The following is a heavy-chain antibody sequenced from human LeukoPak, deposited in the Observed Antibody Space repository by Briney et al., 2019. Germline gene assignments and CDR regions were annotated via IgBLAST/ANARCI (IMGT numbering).Heavy chain of an antibody. CDR3: ARDVIRYSGSLGD. D-gene: IGHD1-26*01. CDR2: ISSSSSYI. CDR1: GFTFSSYS. J-gene: IGHJ4*02. Sequence: GGSLRLSCAASGFTFSSYSMNWVRQAPAKGLEWVSSISSSSSYIYYADSVKGRCTISRDNAKNSLYLQMNSLRAEDTAVYYCARDVIRYSGSLGDWGQGTLVTVSS. V-gene: IGHV3-21*01.